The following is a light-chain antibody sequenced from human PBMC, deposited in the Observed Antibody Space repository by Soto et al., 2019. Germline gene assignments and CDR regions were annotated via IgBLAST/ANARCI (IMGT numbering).Light chain of an antibody. Sequence: DIQLTQSPSFLSASVGDRVTITCRASQGISSYLAWYQQTPGKAPKLLIYASSTLQSGVPSRFSGSRSGTEFTLTISNLQPEDFATYFCQQLNTFPITFGQGTRL. J-gene: IGKJ5*01. CDR3: QQLNTFPIT. CDR2: ASS. V-gene: IGKV1-9*01. CDR1: QGISSY.